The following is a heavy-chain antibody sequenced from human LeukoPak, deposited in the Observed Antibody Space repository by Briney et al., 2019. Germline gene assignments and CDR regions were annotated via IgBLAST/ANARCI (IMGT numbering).Heavy chain of an antibody. CDR2: IYYSGST. J-gene: IGHJ4*02. Sequence: SETLSLTCTVSGGSISSGDYYWSWIRQPPGKGLEGIGYIYYSGSTYYNPSLKSRVTISVDTSKNQFSLKLSSVTAADTAVYYCARASGPRYGDFDYWGQGTLVTVSS. V-gene: IGHV4-30-4*01. D-gene: IGHD4-17*01. CDR3: ARASGPRYGDFDY. CDR1: GGSISSGDYY.